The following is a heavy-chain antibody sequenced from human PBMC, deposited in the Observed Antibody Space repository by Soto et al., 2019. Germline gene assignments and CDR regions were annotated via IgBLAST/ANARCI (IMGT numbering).Heavy chain of an antibody. J-gene: IGHJ6*02. CDR3: ARGFRSIVVVPAAPYGMDL. Sequence: SVKVSCKASGGTFSSYAISWVRQAPGQGLEWMGGIIPIFGTANYAQKFQGRVTITADESTSTAYMELSSLRSEDTAVYYCARGFRSIVVVPAAPYGMDLWGQGTTVTVSS. CDR2: IIPIFGTA. V-gene: IGHV1-69*13. D-gene: IGHD2-2*01. CDR1: GGTFSSYA.